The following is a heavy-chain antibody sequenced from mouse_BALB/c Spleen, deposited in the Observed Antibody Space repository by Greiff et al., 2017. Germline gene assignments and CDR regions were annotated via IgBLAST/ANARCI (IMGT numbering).Heavy chain of an antibody. Sequence: VQLKQSGPELVKTGASVKISCKASGYSFTGYYMHWVKQSHGKSLEWIGYIDPYNGGTSYNQKFKGKATLTVDKSSSTAYMHLNSLTSEDSAVYYCARLDSSGSQWGQGTLVTVSA. J-gene: IGHJ3*02. CDR1: GYSFTGYY. CDR3: ARLDSSGSQ. D-gene: IGHD3-2*01. V-gene: IGHV1S135*01. CDR2: IDPYNGGT.